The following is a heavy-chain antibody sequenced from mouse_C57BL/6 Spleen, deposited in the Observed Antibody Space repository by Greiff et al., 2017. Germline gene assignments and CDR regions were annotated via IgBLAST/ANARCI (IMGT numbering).Heavy chain of an antibody. D-gene: IGHD1-1*01. J-gene: IGHJ4*01. CDR2: INPSSGYT. Sequence: QVQLKESGAELARPGASVKMSCKASGYTFTSYTMHWVKQRPGQGLEWIGYINPSSGYTKYNQKFKDKATLTADKSSSTAYMQLSSLTSEDSAVYYCARSYYYGSSPYYAMDYWGQGTSVTVSS. CDR3: ARSYYYGSSPYYAMDY. CDR1: GYTFTSYT. V-gene: IGHV1-4*01.